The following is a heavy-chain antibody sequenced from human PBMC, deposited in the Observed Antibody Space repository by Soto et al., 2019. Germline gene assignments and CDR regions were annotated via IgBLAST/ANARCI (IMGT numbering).Heavy chain of an antibody. V-gene: IGHV5-51*01. CDR1: GYSSTSYW. CDR3: AKTGYSRSRSYYYYGMDV. D-gene: IGHD6-13*01. Sequence: PGESLKISCKGSGYSSTSYWIGWVRQMPGKGLEWMGIIYPGDSDTRYSPSFQGQVTISADKSISTAYLQWSSLKASDTAMYYCAKTGYSRSRSYYYYGMDVWGQGTTVTVSS. CDR2: IYPGDSDT. J-gene: IGHJ6*02.